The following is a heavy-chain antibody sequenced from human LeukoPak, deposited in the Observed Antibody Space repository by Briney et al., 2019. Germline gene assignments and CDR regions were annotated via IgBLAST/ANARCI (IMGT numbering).Heavy chain of an antibody. CDR2: MNPNSGNT. V-gene: IGHV1-8*01. CDR3: ASRGKGKDGYDY. D-gene: IGHD5-24*01. Sequence: GASVKVSCKASGYTFTSYDINWVRQATGQGLERMGWMNPNSGNTGYAQKFQGRVTMTRNTSISTAYMELSSLRSEDTAVYYCASRGKGKDGYDYWGQGTLVTVSS. J-gene: IGHJ4*02. CDR1: GYTFTSYD.